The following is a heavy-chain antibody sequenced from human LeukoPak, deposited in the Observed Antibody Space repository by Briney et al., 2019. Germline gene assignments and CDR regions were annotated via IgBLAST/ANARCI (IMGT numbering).Heavy chain of an antibody. CDR1: GFTFSSYW. Sequence: PGGSLRLSCAASGFTFSSYWMSWVRQAPGKGLEWVANIKQDGSEKYYVDSVKGRFTISRDNADNTLYLQLNSLRAEDTAVYYCARVSFCPRCHFDYWGQGTLVTVSS. CDR2: IKQDGSEK. J-gene: IGHJ4*02. V-gene: IGHV3-7*02. CDR3: ARVSFCPRCHFDY. D-gene: IGHD2/OR15-2a*01.